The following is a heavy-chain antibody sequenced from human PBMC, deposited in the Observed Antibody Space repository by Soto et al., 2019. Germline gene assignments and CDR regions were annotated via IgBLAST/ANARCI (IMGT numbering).Heavy chain of an antibody. CDR2: IYWDDDK. J-gene: IGHJ5*02. V-gene: IGHV2-5*02. CDR1: GFSLSTSGVG. D-gene: IGHD1-1*01. CDR3: AHYNSPDYMTWFDP. Sequence: QITLKESGPTLVKPTQTLTLTCTFSGFSLSTSGVGVGWIRQPPGKALEWLALIYWDDDKRYSPSLKGRLTITKDTSKNQVVLTMTNMDPVDTATYYCAHYNSPDYMTWFDPWGQGTLVTVSS.